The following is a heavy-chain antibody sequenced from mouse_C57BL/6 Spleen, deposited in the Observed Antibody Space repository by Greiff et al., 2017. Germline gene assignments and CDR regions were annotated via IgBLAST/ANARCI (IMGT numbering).Heavy chain of an antibody. J-gene: IGHJ2*01. Sequence: EVKLVESGGGLVKPGGSLKLSCAASGFTFSDYGMHWVRQAPEKGLEWVAYISSGSSTIYYADTGKGRFTISRDNAKNTLFLQMTSLRSEDTAMYYCARGLRGWYFDYWGQGTTLTVSS. CDR1: GFTFSDYG. D-gene: IGHD2-4*01. V-gene: IGHV5-17*01. CDR3: ARGLRGWYFDY. CDR2: ISSGSSTI.